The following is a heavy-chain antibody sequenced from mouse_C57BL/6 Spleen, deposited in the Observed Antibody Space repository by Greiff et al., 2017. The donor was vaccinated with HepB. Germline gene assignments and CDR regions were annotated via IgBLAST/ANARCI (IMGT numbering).Heavy chain of an antibody. CDR2: ISSGGDYI. D-gene: IGHD2-1*01. Sequence: EVKLVESGEGLVKPGGSLKLSCAASGFTFSSYAMSWVRQTPEKRLEWVAYISSGGDYIYYADTVKGRFTISRDNARNTLYLQMSSLKSEDTSMYYCTRECNYANCFDCWGQGTTRTVSS. CDR3: TRECNYANCFDC. J-gene: IGHJ2*01. CDR1: GFTFSSYA. V-gene: IGHV5-9-1*02.